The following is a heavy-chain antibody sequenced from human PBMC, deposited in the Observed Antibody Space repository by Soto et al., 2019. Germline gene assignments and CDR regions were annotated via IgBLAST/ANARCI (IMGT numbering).Heavy chain of an antibody. D-gene: IGHD2-2*01. CDR3: AKDMDIFIEVVAAATGSIAL. CDR2: TSGSGSNR. V-gene: IGHV3-23*01. Sequence: EVQLLESGGGVVQPGGSLRLSCAASGFTFSNYGMSWVRLAPGKGLEWVAGTSGSGSNRYYADSVKGRFTITRDNSKASVFSDMISVRAEDTAIYYCAKDMDIFIEVVAAATGSIALWREGTLVTVSS. J-gene: IGHJ4*02. CDR1: GFTFSNYG.